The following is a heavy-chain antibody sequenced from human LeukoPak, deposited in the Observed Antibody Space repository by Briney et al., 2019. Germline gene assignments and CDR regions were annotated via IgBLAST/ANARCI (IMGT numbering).Heavy chain of an antibody. CDR2: IRSKAYGGTT. J-gene: IGHJ6*03. V-gene: IGHV3-49*04. CDR3: TRDYYYYYYMDV. CDR1: GFTFGDYA. Sequence: GGSLRLSCTASGFTFGDYAMSWVRQAPGKGLEWVGFIRSKAYGGTTEYAASVKGRFTISRDDSKSIAYLQMNSLKTEDTAVYYCTRDYYYYYYMDVWGKGTTVTVSS.